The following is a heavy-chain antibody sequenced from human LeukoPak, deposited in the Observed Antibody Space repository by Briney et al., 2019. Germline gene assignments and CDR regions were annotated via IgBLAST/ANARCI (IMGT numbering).Heavy chain of an antibody. CDR1: GGSFSGYY. Sequence: SETLSLTCAVYGGSFSGYYWSWIRQPVGKGLEWIGRMHPSGSTNYNPSLKSRVTMTVDTSKNQFSLKLSSVTAADTAVYYCAREGRDADPRVSDYWGQGTLVTVSS. V-gene: IGHV4-59*10. D-gene: IGHD6-6*01. J-gene: IGHJ4*02. CDR2: MHPSGST. CDR3: AREGRDADPRVSDY.